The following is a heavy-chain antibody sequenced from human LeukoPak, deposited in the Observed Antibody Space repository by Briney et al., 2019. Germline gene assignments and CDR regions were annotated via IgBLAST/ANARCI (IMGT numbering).Heavy chain of an antibody. CDR2: IKEDGSAK. D-gene: IGHD3-9*01. CDR3: ARDRGLRYFDWLLKGQNY. V-gene: IGHV3-7*03. Sequence: PGGSLRLSCAASGFTFSSYWMSWVRQAPGKGLEWVANIKEDGSAKYSVDSVKGRFTISRDNAKGSLYLQMNSLRAEDTAAYYCARDRGLRYFDWLLKGQNYWGQGTLVTVSS. CDR1: GFTFSSYW. J-gene: IGHJ4*02.